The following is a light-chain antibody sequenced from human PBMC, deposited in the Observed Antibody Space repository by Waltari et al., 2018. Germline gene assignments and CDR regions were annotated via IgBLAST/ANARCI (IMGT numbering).Light chain of an antibody. V-gene: IGKV3-20*01. Sequence: EVVLTQSPATLSLSPGERATLSCRASQSVSRSRIAWYLHKPGQAPRLLIYGASGRATGSPDRFSGSGSGTDFSLTISRVEPEDFAVYYCQQFGSSVMYTFGQGTKLEIK. J-gene: IGKJ2*01. CDR2: GAS. CDR1: QSVSRSR. CDR3: QQFGSSVMYT.